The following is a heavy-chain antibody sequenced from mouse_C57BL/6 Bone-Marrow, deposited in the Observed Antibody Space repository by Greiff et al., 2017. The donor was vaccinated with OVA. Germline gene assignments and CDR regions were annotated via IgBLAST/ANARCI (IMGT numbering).Heavy chain of an antibody. V-gene: IGHV5-9*01. Sequence: EVKLMESGGGLVKPGGSLKLSCAASGFPFSSYPMSWVRQTPEKRLEWVATISGGGGNTYYPDSVKGRFTISRDNAKNTLYLQMSSLRSEDTALYYCARQGYDYDGFWFAYWGQGTLVTVSA. CDR3: ARQGYDYDGFWFAY. J-gene: IGHJ3*01. D-gene: IGHD2-4*01. CDR2: ISGGGGNT. CDR1: GFPFSSYP.